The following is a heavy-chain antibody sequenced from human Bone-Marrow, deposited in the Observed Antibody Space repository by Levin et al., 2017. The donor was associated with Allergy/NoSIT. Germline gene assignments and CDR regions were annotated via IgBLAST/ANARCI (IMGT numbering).Heavy chain of an antibody. J-gene: IGHJ4*02. D-gene: IGHD2-2*01. V-gene: IGHV4-34*01. CDR2: INHSGST. Sequence: SETLSLTCAVYGGSFSGYYWSWIRQPPGKGLEWIGEINHSGSTNYNPSLKSRVTISVDTSKNQFSLKLSSVTAADTAVYYCARGGDIVVVPAAIGDYGEFDYWGQGTLVTVSS. CDR3: ARGGDIVVVPAAIGDYGEFDY. CDR1: GGSFSGYY.